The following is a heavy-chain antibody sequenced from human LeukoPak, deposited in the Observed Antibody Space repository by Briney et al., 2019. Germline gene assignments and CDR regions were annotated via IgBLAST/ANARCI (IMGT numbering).Heavy chain of an antibody. CDR3: AKAGWFGELPHFDY. J-gene: IGHJ4*02. Sequence: TGGSLRLSCAASGFTFSSYAKSWVRQAPGKGLEWVSAISGSGGSTYYADSVKGRFTISRDNSKNTLYLQMNSLRAEDTAVYYCAKAGWFGELPHFDYWGQGTLVTVSS. CDR2: ISGSGGST. D-gene: IGHD3-10*01. V-gene: IGHV3-23*01. CDR1: GFTFSSYA.